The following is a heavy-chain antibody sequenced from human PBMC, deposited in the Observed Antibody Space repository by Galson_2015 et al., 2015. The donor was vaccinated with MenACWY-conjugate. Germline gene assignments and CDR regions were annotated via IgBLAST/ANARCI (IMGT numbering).Heavy chain of an antibody. J-gene: IGHJ4*01. V-gene: IGHV3-23*01. Sequence: SLRLSCAASGFTFSDYAMTWVRQAPGRGLEWVSGISGSGDTTYYADPVKGRFAISRDNSKNTLALQMNGLRAEDTGVYFCARNLYDPWYGFDHWGHGVLVSVSS. CDR1: GFTFSDYA. CDR2: ISGSGDTT. CDR3: ARNLYDPWYGFDH. D-gene: IGHD6-13*01.